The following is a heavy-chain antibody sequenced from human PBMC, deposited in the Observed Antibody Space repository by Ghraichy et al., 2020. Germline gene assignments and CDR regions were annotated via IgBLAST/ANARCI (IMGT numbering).Heavy chain of an antibody. CDR3: ARHLCCSSTYGWDV. Sequence: GGSLRLSCAASGFTVSFNYMSWVRQAPGKGLEWVSTVYSGGFTSYADSVKGRSTISRDNSKNNLYLQLNSLRAEDTAVYFCARHLCCSSTYGWDVWGQGTTVTVSS. J-gene: IGHJ6*02. D-gene: IGHD2-2*01. CDR2: VYSGGFT. CDR1: GFTVSFNY. V-gene: IGHV3-53*01.